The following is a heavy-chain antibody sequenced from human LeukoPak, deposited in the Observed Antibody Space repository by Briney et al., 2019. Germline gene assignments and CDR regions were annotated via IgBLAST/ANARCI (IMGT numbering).Heavy chain of an antibody. D-gene: IGHD3-3*02. J-gene: IGHJ4*02. V-gene: IGHV3-20*04. CDR1: GFTFDDYG. CDR2: INWNGGST. CDR3: ARDSQHLNFDY. Sequence: GGSLRLSCAASGFTFDDYGMSWVRQAPGKGLEWVSGINWNGGSTGYANSVKGRFTISRDNAKNSLYLQMNSLRAEDTAVYYCARDSQHLNFDYWGQGTLVTVSS.